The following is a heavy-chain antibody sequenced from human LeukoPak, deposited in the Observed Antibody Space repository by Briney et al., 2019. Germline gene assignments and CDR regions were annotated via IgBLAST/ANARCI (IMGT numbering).Heavy chain of an antibody. J-gene: IGHJ6*02. Sequence: SETLSLTCAVYGGSFSGYYWGWIRQPPGKGLEWIGEINHSGSTNYNPSLKSRVTISVDTSKNQFSLKLSSVTAADTAVYYCARGRTYYDFWSGYYRSSSSHYYGMDVWGQGTTVTVSS. V-gene: IGHV4-34*01. D-gene: IGHD3-3*01. CDR1: GGSFSGYY. CDR2: INHSGST. CDR3: ARGRTYYDFWSGYYRSSSSHYYGMDV.